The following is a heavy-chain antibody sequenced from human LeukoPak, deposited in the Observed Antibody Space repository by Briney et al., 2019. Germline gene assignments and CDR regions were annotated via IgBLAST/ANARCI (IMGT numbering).Heavy chain of an antibody. Sequence: VGSLRLSCAASVFTFSTYAMSWVRQAPGKGLEWVLGISGSGGSTYYADSVKGRFTISRDNSKNTLYLQVNSLRAEDTAVYYCSKLIFSGDYWGQGTLVTVSS. V-gene: IGHV3-23*01. CDR2: ISGSGGST. CDR1: VFTFSTYA. D-gene: IGHD3-9*01. CDR3: SKLIFSGDY. J-gene: IGHJ4*02.